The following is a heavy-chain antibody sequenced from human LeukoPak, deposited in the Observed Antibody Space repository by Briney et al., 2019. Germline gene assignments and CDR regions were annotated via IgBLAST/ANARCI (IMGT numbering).Heavy chain of an antibody. J-gene: IGHJ4*02. Sequence: PSETLSLTCTVSGGSISSSSYYWGWIRQPPGKGLEWIGSIYYSGSTHYTPSLRSRVTISVGTSKNQFSLKLSSVTAADTAVYYCARSRRAGPQYGSGSSYFDYWGQGTLVTVSS. CDR3: ARSRRAGPQYGSGSSYFDY. CDR2: IYYSGST. V-gene: IGHV4-39*01. D-gene: IGHD3-10*01. CDR1: GGSISSSSYY.